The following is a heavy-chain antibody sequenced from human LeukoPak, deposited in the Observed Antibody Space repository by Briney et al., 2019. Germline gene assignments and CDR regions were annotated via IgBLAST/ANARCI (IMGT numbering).Heavy chain of an antibody. Sequence: AAVKVSCKASGYTFTDYYIHLVRQVPGQGLEWMGWINPNTGDTNLAQKFQGWVTMTRDTSIGTAYLELSRLTSDDTAVYYCARAGYDSSGYYSYWGQGTLVTVSS. V-gene: IGHV1-2*04. D-gene: IGHD3-22*01. CDR3: ARAGYDSSGYYSY. CDR1: GYTFTDYY. CDR2: INPNTGDT. J-gene: IGHJ4*02.